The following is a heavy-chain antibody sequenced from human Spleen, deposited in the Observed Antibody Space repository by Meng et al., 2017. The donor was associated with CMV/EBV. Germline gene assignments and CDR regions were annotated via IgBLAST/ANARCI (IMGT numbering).Heavy chain of an antibody. CDR2: ISGSDSST. CDR3: ARPVDYDSLTGYHPYWYFDL. J-gene: IGHJ2*01. Sequence: GESLKISCAASGFTFSSYAMSWVRQAPGKGLEWVSAISGSDSSTYYADSVKGRFTISRDNSKNTLYLQMNSLRAEDTAVYYCARPVDYDSLTGYHPYWYFDLWGRGTLVTVSS. CDR1: GFTFSSYA. D-gene: IGHD3-9*01. V-gene: IGHV3-23*01.